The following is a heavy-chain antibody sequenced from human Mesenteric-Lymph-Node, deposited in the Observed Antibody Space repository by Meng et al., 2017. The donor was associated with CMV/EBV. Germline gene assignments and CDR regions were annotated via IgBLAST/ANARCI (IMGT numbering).Heavy chain of an antibody. CDR3: VLHFYGSPY. CDR1: GFTFSNAW. V-gene: IGHV3-15*01. D-gene: IGHD3-3*02. CDR2: IQSKTSGGTT. J-gene: IGHJ4*02. Sequence: LSCAASGFTFSNAWMGWVRQAPAKGLEWVGRIQSKTSGGTTDYAAPVKGRFTISRDDSKNTLYLQMNSLKIDDTAVYYCVLHFYGSPYWGQGTLVTVSS.